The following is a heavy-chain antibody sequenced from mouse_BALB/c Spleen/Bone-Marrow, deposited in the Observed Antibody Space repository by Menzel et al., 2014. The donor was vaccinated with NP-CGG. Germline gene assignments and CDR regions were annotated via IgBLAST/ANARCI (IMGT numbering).Heavy chain of an antibody. Sequence: QVQLQQPGAELARPGASVRMSCKASGYTFTSYTMHWVKRRPGQGLEWIGYINPSSGYTNYNQKFKDKATLTADKSSSTAYMQLSSLTSEDSAVYYCAREKGITFAYWGQGTLVTVSA. V-gene: IGHV1-4*01. CDR1: GYTFTSYT. CDR3: AREKGITFAY. D-gene: IGHD2-4*01. J-gene: IGHJ3*01. CDR2: INPSSGYT.